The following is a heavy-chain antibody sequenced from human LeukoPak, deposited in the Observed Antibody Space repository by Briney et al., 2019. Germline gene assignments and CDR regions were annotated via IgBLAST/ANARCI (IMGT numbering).Heavy chain of an antibody. CDR3: ARAGTDWSIDY. D-gene: IGHD3-9*01. Sequence: SGGSLRLSCAASGFTFSTYWMHWVRQVPGKGLVWVARINGDGSSARYADSVKGRFTISRDNAKNTLYLQMNSLRGEDTAVYYCARAGTDWSIDYWGQGTLVTVSS. CDR1: GFTFSTYW. J-gene: IGHJ4*02. V-gene: IGHV3-74*01. CDR2: INGDGSSA.